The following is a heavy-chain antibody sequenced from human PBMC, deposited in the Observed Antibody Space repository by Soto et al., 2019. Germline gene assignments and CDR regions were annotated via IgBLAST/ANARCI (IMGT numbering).Heavy chain of an antibody. D-gene: IGHD4-17*01. V-gene: IGHV1-69*06. J-gene: IGHJ4*02. CDR1: GGTFSSYA. Sequence: QVQLVQSGAEVKKPGSSVKVSCKASGGTFSSYAISWVRQAPGQGLEWMGGIIPIFGTANYAQKFQGRVTITADKSTSTAYMELSSLRSEDTAVYYCARVLSPGYGDYGALDYWGQGTLVTVSS. CDR3: ARVLSPGYGDYGALDY. CDR2: IIPIFGTA.